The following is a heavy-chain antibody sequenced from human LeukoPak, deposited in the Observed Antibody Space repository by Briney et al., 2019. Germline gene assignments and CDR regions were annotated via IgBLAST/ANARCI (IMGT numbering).Heavy chain of an antibody. V-gene: IGHV4-34*01. J-gene: IGHJ5*02. Sequence: SVTLSLTCAVYGGSFSGYYWSWIRQPPGKGLEWIGEINHSGSTNYNPSLKSRVTISVDTSKNQFSLKLSSVTAADTAVYYCARGGAVAMVGRNWFDPWGQGTLVTVSS. CDR2: INHSGST. CDR3: ARGGAVAMVGRNWFDP. D-gene: IGHD6-19*01. CDR1: GGSFSGYY.